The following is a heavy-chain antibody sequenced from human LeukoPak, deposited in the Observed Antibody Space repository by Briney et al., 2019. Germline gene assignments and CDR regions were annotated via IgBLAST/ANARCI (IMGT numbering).Heavy chain of an antibody. CDR2: IYPGDSDT. V-gene: IGHV5-51*01. J-gene: IGHJ4*02. D-gene: IGHD3-10*01. CDR1: GYSFTSYW. CDR3: ARQMSRRWFGELSYDPFDY. Sequence: GESLKISCKGSGYSFTSYWIGWVRQMPGKGLGWMGIIYPGDSDTRYSPSFQGQVTISADKSISTAYLQWSSLKASDTAMYYCARQMSRRWFGELSYDPFDYWGQGTLVTVSS.